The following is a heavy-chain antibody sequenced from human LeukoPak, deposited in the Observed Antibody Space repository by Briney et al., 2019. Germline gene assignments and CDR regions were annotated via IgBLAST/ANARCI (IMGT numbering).Heavy chain of an antibody. CDR2: ISYDGNDK. J-gene: IGHJ6*02. CDR3: AKDSVWFGDLLGGMDV. CDR1: GFTFSKYD. Sequence: GKSLRLSCVASGFTFSKYDMHWVRQAPGKGLEWVAVISYDGNDKYYADSVKGRFTIYRDISKNTLYLQMDTLRTEDTAVYYCAKDSVWFGDLLGGMDVWGQGTTVTVSS. D-gene: IGHD3-10*01. V-gene: IGHV3-30*18.